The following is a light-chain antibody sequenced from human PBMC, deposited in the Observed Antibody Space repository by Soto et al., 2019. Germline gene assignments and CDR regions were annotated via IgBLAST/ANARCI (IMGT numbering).Light chain of an antibody. J-gene: IGKJ1*01. V-gene: IGKV3-20*01. CDR1: QSVSSSY. CDR2: GAS. Sequence: EILFTQSPGTLSLSPGERATLSCRASQSVSSSYLAWYQQKPGKAPRLLIYGASSRATGIPDRLSGSGSGTDFTLTISRLEPEDFAVYYCQQYGSSRTFGQGTKVDIK. CDR3: QQYGSSRT.